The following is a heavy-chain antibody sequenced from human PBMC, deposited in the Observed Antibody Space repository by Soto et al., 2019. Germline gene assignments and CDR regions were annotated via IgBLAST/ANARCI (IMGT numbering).Heavy chain of an antibody. D-gene: IGHD6-13*01. Sequence: ASVKVSCKASGYTFTGYYMHWVRQAPGQGLEWMGWINPNSGGTNYAQKFQGRVTMTRDTSISTAYMELSRLRSDDTAVYYCARAQQLNFYYGMDVWGQGTTVTGTS. CDR2: INPNSGGT. CDR3: ARAQQLNFYYGMDV. J-gene: IGHJ6*02. CDR1: GYTFTGYY. V-gene: IGHV1-2*02.